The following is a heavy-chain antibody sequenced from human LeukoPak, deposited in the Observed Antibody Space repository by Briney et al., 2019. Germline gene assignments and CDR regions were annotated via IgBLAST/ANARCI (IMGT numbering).Heavy chain of an antibody. CDR1: GFSLSTSGMC. D-gene: IGHD3-22*01. Sequence: SGPALVXPTQTLTLTCTFSGFSLSTSGMCVSWIRQPPGKALEWLARIDWDDDKYYSTSLKTRLTISKDTSKNQVVLTMTNMDPVDTATYYCARMYYYDSSGYYYNFDYWGQGTLVTVSS. J-gene: IGHJ4*02. CDR3: ARMYYYDSSGYYYNFDY. CDR2: IDWDDDK. V-gene: IGHV2-70*11.